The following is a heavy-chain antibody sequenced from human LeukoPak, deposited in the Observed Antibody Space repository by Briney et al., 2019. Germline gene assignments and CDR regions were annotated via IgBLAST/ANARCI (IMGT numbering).Heavy chain of an antibody. J-gene: IGHJ4*02. CDR2: IYHSGSA. CDR3: ARGPVLGHYFDY. CDR1: GYSMASGYY. V-gene: IGHV4-38-2*01. Sequence: PSETLSLTCAVSGYSMASGYYWGWSRQPPGKGLELIASIYHSGSASYNPSLRSRVTISLDTSKNDFSLKLSSVTAADTAVYYCARGPVLGHYFDYWGQGTLVTVSS. D-gene: IGHD3-16*01.